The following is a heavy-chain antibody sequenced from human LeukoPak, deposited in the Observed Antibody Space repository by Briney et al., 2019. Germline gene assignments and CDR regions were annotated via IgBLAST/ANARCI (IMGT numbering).Heavy chain of an antibody. V-gene: IGHV3-30*18. Sequence: GGSLRLSCAASGFTFSSYGVHWVRQAPGKGLEWVAVISYDGSNTYYADSVKGRFTISRDNSKNMLYLQMNSLRAEDTAVYYCAKPYYYGSRSYMDYWGQGTLVTVSS. CDR2: ISYDGSNT. J-gene: IGHJ4*02. D-gene: IGHD3-10*01. CDR1: GFTFSSYG. CDR3: AKPYYYGSRSYMDY.